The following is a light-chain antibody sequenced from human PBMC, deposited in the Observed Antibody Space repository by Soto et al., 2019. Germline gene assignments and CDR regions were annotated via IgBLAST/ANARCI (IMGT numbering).Light chain of an antibody. CDR1: SSDVGGYNY. V-gene: IGLV2-14*01. Sequence: QSVLTQPASVSGSPGQSITISCTGTSSDVGGYNYVSWYQQHPGKAPKLMIYDVSNRSSGVSNRFSGSKSGNTASLTISGLQAEDEADYYCSSYTSSSTQVFGTGTKVTV. CDR3: SSYTSSSTQV. CDR2: DVS. J-gene: IGLJ1*01.